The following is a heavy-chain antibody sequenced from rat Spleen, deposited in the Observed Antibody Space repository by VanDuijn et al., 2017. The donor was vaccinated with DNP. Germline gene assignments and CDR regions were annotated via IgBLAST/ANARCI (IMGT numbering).Heavy chain of an antibody. CDR2: FSTRGDDT. D-gene: IGHD1-2*01. CDR1: GFTFSNYG. Sequence: EVQLVESGGGLVQPGRSLKLSCAASGFTFSNYGMAWVRQAPTKGLEWVATFSTRGDDTYYRDSVKGRFTISRDNAQSTLYLQMDSLRSEDTATYYCARSDSYGFPYWGQGTLVTVSS. V-gene: IGHV5S13*01. CDR3: ARSDSYGFPY. J-gene: IGHJ3*01.